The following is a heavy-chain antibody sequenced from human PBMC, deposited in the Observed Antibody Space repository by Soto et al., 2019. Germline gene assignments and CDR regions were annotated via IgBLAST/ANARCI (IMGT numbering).Heavy chain of an antibody. J-gene: IGHJ4*02. CDR3: ANLIAVAGTDY. CDR1: GCTFSSYA. D-gene: IGHD6-19*01. V-gene: IGHV3-23*01. Sequence: GGSLRLSCAASGCTFSSYAMSWVRQAPGKGLEWVSAISGSGGSTYYADSVKGRFTISRDNSKNTLYLQMNSLRAEDTAVYYCANLIAVAGTDYWGQGTLVTVSS. CDR2: ISGSGGST.